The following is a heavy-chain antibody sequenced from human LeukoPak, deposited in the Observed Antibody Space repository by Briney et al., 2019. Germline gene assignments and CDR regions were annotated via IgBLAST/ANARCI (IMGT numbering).Heavy chain of an antibody. CDR3: ARCITMVRGVEIHYYYYMDV. CDR1: GFTFNTYS. J-gene: IGHJ6*03. D-gene: IGHD3-10*01. CDR2: ISSSTSTI. Sequence: PGGSLRLSCAASGFTFNTYSINWVRQAPGKGLEWLSYISSSTSTIYYADSVKGRFTISRDNAKNSLCLQMNSLRAEDTAVYYCARCITMVRGVEIHYYYYMDVWGKGTTVTVSS. V-gene: IGHV3-48*01.